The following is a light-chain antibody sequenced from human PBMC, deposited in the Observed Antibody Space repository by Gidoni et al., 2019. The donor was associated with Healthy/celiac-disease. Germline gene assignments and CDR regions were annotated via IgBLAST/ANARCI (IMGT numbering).Light chain of an antibody. CDR2: DAS. J-gene: IGKJ4*01. V-gene: IGKV1-33*01. CDR3: QQYDNLPPGLT. Sequence: DIQLTQSPSSLSASVGDRVTITSHASHDISNYLNWYQQKPGKAPKLLIYDASNLETGVPSRFRGSGSGTDFTFTISSLQPEDIATYYCQQYDNLPPGLTFGGGTKVEIK. CDR1: HDISNY.